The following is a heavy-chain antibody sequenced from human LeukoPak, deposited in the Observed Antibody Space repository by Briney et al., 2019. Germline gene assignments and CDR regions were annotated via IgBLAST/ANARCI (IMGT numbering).Heavy chain of an antibody. J-gene: IGHJ3*02. CDR2: ISYDGSNK. Sequence: PGGSLRLSCAASGFTLSSYGMHWVRQAPGKGLEWVAVISYDGSNKYYADSVKGRFTISRDNSKNTLYPQMNSLRAEDTAVYYCAKGSVGGSGYPNDAFDIWGQGTMVTVSS. V-gene: IGHV3-30*18. D-gene: IGHD3-22*01. CDR1: GFTLSSYG. CDR3: AKGSVGGSGYPNDAFDI.